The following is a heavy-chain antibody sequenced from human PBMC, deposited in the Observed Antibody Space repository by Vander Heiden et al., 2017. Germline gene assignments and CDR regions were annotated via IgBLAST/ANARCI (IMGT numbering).Heavy chain of an antibody. Sequence: EVQLVESGGGLVKPGRSLRLSCTASGFTFGDYAMSWFRQAPGKGLEWVGFIRSKAYGGTTEYAASVKGRVTISRDDSKSIAYLQMNSLKTEDTAVYYCTRETYYDFWSGYYAIDYWGQGTLVTVSS. V-gene: IGHV3-49*05. J-gene: IGHJ4*02. CDR1: GFTFGDYA. CDR3: TRETYYDFWSGYYAIDY. D-gene: IGHD3-3*01. CDR2: IRSKAYGGTT.